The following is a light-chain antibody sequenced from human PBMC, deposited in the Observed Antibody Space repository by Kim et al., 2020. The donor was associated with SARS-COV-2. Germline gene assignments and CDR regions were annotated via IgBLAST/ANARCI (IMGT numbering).Light chain of an antibody. CDR3: QQRSNWPWT. Sequence: LSPGERASLPCRASQSVGNYLAWYQHKPGQAPRLLIHDASNRATGIPARFSGSGSGTDFTLTISSLEPEDFAVYYCQQRSNWPWTFGQGTKVDIK. J-gene: IGKJ1*01. CDR2: DAS. V-gene: IGKV3-11*01. CDR1: QSVGNY.